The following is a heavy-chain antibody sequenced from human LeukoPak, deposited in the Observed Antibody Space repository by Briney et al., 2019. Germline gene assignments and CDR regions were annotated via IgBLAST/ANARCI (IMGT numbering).Heavy chain of an antibody. V-gene: IGHV3-23*01. CDR2: ISGSGGST. CDR3: AKDHYYDSSPLY. D-gene: IGHD3-22*01. J-gene: IGHJ4*02. Sequence: PGGSLRLSCAASGFTFSSYAMSWVRQAPGKGLEWVSAISGSGGSTYYADSVKGRFTVSRDNSKNTLYLQMNSLRAEDTAVYYCAKDHYYDSSPLYWGQGTLVTVSS. CDR1: GFTFSSYA.